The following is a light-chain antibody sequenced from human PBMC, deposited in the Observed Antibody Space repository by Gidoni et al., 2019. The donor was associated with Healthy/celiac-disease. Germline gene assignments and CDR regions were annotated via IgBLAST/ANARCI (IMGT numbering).Light chain of an antibody. CDR1: QSVSSY. V-gene: IGKV3-11*01. CDR3: QQRSNWPPIFT. CDR2: DAS. Sequence: EIVLTQSPATLSLSPGEGATLSCRASQSVSSYLAWYQQKPGQAPRLLIYDASNRATGIPARFSGSGSGTDFTLTISSLEPEDFAVYYCQQRSNWPPIFTFGPXTKVDIK. J-gene: IGKJ3*01.